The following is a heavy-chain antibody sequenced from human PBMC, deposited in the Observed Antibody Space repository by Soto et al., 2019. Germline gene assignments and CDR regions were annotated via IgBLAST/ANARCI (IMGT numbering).Heavy chain of an antibody. D-gene: IGHD1-7*01. CDR1: GGSFTSNNW. J-gene: IGHJ4*02. CDR3: ASRDPGTSVDY. V-gene: IGHV4-4*02. CDR2: IYRTGST. Sequence: SETLSLTCAVSGGSFTSNNWWTWVRQPPGQGLEWIGEIYRTGSTNYNLSLKSRVTISLDKSENQFSLKVTSLTAADTAVYYCASRDPGTSVDYWGQGTLVTVSS.